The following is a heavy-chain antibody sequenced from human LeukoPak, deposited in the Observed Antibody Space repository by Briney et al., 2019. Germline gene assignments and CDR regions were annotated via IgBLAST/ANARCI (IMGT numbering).Heavy chain of an antibody. Sequence: ASVKVSCKASGYTFTGYYMHWVRQAPGQGLEWMGWISAYNGNTNYAQKLQGRVTMTTDTSTSTAYTELRSLRSDDTAVYYCARGQLVPKGDFDYGGQGPLVTVSS. CDR2: ISAYNGNT. V-gene: IGHV1-18*04. CDR3: ARGQLVPKGDFDY. J-gene: IGHJ4*02. CDR1: GYTFTGYY. D-gene: IGHD6-13*01.